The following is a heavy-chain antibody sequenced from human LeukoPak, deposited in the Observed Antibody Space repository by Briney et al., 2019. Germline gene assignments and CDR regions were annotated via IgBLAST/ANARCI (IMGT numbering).Heavy chain of an antibody. V-gene: IGHV1-46*01. CDR3: VREFVGGTFDY. CDR1: GYTFTTYY. J-gene: IGHJ4*02. D-gene: IGHD3-3*01. Sequence: ASVKVSCKASGYTFTTYYIHWMRQTPGQGFEWMGVSYPDAGTTDHGPRFRDRFVMTADTATSTVYMELRSLTSKDTDVYYCVREFVGGTFDYWGQGALITVSA. CDR2: SYPDAGTT.